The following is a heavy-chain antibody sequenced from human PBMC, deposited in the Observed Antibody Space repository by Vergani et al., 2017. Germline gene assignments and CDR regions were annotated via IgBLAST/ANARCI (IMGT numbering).Heavy chain of an antibody. D-gene: IGHD4-11*01. J-gene: IGHJ6*03. CDR2: IYYSGIT. CDR1: GGSISSHY. CDR3: ARVLYSNSGKNYYYYYMDV. V-gene: IGHV4-59*11. Sequence: QVQLQESGPGLVKPSETLSLTCTVSGGSISSHYWSWIRQPPGKGLEWIGYIYYSGITNYNPSLKSRVTISVDTSKNQFSLKLSSVTAADTAVYYCARVLYSNSGKNYYYYYMDVWGKGTTVTVSS.